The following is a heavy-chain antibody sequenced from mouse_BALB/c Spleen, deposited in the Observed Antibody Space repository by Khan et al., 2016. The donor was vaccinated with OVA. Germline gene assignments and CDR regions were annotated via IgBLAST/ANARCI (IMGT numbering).Heavy chain of an antibody. Sequence: EVQLQESGPGLVKPSQSLSLTCTVTGYSITSGYGWNWIRQFPGNKLEWMGYKSYSGRPNYNPSLKSRISITRDTSKNQFFLQLNSVTTEDTATYYCARTARIKYWGQGTTLTVSS. CDR3: ARTARIKY. V-gene: IGHV3-2*02. D-gene: IGHD1-2*01. CDR2: KSYSGRP. CDR1: GYSITSGYG. J-gene: IGHJ2*01.